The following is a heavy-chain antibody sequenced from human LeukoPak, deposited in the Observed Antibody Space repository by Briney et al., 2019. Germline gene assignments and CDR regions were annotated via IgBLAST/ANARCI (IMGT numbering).Heavy chain of an antibody. CDR2: INPNSGGT. CDR3: ARGLPRNDIVVVVAATVFDY. V-gene: IGHV1-2*02. D-gene: IGHD2-15*01. Sequence: GASVNDSCMASGYTFTGYYMHWLRQAPGQGVEGMGCINPNSGGTNYAQKFQGRVTMTRYTSINTAYMELRRLRSDDTAVYYCARGLPRNDIVVVVAATVFDYWGQGTLVTVSS. CDR1: GYTFTGYY. J-gene: IGHJ4*02.